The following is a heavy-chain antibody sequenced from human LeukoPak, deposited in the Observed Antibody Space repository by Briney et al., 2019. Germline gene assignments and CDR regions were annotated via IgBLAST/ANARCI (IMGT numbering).Heavy chain of an antibody. CDR2: LYSGGST. V-gene: IGHV3-53*01. J-gene: IGHJ3*02. CDR3: ARSHRGSNSLSFDI. CDR1: GFALSSSN. Sequence: PGRSLRLSCAASGFALSSSNMSWVCHTPEKRLECGSVLYSGGSTYYADSVKGRFTISRDNSKNTLYLQMNSLRAEDTAVYYCARSHRGSNSLSFDIWGQGTKVTVSS. D-gene: IGHD1-26*01.